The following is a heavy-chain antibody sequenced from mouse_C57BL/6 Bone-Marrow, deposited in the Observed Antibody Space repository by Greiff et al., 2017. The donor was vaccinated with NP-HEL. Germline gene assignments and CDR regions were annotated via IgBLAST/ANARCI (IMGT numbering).Heavy chain of an antibody. D-gene: IGHD1-1*01. V-gene: IGHV1-18*01. J-gene: IGHJ4*01. CDR1: GYTFTDYN. Sequence: EVQLQQSGPELVKPGASVKIPCKASGYTFTDYNMDWVKQSHGKSLEWIGDINPNNGGTIYNQKFKGKATLTVDKSSSTAYMELRSLTSEDTAVYYCARWENYYGSSSYAMDYWGQGTSVTVSS. CDR2: INPNNGGT. CDR3: ARWENYYGSSSYAMDY.